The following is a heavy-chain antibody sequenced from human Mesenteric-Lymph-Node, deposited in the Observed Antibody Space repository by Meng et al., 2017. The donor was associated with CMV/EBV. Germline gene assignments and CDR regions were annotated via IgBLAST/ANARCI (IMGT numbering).Heavy chain of an antibody. CDR3: AKIESTFYNDSSGYH. J-gene: IGHJ4*02. CDR1: GFTFSSYA. CDR2: ISYDGSNK. D-gene: IGHD3-22*01. Sequence: GESLKISCAASGFTFSSYAMHWVRQAPGKGLEWVAVISYDGSNKYYADSVKGRFTISRDNSKNTLYLQMNSLRAEDTAMYYCAKIESTFYNDSSGYHWGQGTLVTVSS. V-gene: IGHV3-30-3*02.